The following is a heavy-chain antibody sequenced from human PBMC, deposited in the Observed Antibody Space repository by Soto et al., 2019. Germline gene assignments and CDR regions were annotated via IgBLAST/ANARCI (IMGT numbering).Heavy chain of an antibody. CDR3: ARALYYYDSSGYYNPLDY. CDR2: IIPIFGTA. J-gene: IGHJ4*02. V-gene: IGHV1-69*06. D-gene: IGHD3-22*01. CDR1: GGTFSSYA. Sequence: QVQLVQSGAEVKKPGSSVKVSCKASGGTFSSYAISWVRQAPGQGLEWMGGIIPIFGTANYAQKFQGRVTITADKSTSTAYMELSSLRSEDTAVYYCARALYYYDSSGYYNPLDYWGQGTLVTVSS.